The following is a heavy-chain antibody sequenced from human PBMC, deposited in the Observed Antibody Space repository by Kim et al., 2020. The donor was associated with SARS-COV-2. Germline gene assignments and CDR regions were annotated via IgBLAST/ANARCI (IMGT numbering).Heavy chain of an antibody. D-gene: IGHD2-2*01. Sequence: ASVKVSCKASGYTFTSYDINWVRQATGQGLEWMGWMNPNSGNTGYAQKFQGRVTMTRNTSISTAYMELSSLRSEDTAVYYCARGDIVVVPAAVEEDYWGQGTLVTVSS. CDR2: MNPNSGNT. V-gene: IGHV1-8*01. J-gene: IGHJ4*02. CDR1: GYTFTSYD. CDR3: ARGDIVVVPAAVEEDY.